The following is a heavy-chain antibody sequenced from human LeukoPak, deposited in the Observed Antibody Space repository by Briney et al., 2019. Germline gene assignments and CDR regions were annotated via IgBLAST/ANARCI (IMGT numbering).Heavy chain of an antibody. V-gene: IGHV4-59*08. CDR1: GDSISGYY. D-gene: IGHD2/OR15-2a*01. CDR3: AGHHPRNTVDF. J-gene: IGHJ4*02. CDR2: IYYSGST. Sequence: PSETLSLTCTVSGDSISGYYWTWIRQPPGKGPEWIGHIYYSGSTNYNPSLKSRVTISVDTSKNQFSLKLSSVTAADAAVYYCAGHHPRNTVDFWGQGTLVTVSS.